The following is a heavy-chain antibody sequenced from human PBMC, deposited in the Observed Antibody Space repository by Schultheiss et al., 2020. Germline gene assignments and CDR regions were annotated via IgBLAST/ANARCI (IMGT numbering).Heavy chain of an antibody. CDR2: IYYSGST. Sequence: SETLSLTCTVSGGSISSYYWSWIRQPPGKGLEWIGYIYYSGSTNYNPSLKSRVTISVDTSKNQFSLKLSSVTAADTAVYYCARDPRAGHFDYWGQGTLVNVSS. CDR1: GGSISSYY. D-gene: IGHD6-19*01. V-gene: IGHV4-59*01. CDR3: ARDPRAGHFDY. J-gene: IGHJ4*02.